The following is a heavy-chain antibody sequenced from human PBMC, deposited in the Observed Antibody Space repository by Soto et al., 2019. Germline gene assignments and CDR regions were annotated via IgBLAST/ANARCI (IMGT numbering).Heavy chain of an antibody. CDR1: GFTFNNYG. D-gene: IGHD6-13*01. CDR2: ISNDGRDK. J-gene: IGHJ3*01. V-gene: IGHV3-30*18. CDR3: GKDQGIAASRGIY. Sequence: QVQLVESGGGVVQPGRSLRLSCAASGFTFNNYGMHWVRQAPGKGLEWVAAISNDGRDKYYGDSVKGRVTISRDNSKNTVYLQMNSLRADDTAGYYCGKDQGIAASRGIYWGQGTMVPVSS.